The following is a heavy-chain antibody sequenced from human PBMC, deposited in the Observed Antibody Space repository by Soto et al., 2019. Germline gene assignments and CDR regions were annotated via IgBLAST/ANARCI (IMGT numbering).Heavy chain of an antibody. Sequence: EVQLVESGGGLVQPGGSLRLSCAASGFTFSSYSMNWVRQAPGKGLEWVSYISSSSSTIYYADSVKGRFTISRDNAKNSLYLQMNSLRAEDTAVYYCARVWGDCSSTSCYGSMDVWGKGTTVTVSS. CDR2: ISSSSSTI. CDR1: GFTFSSYS. CDR3: ARVWGDCSSTSCYGSMDV. V-gene: IGHV3-48*01. J-gene: IGHJ6*03. D-gene: IGHD2-2*01.